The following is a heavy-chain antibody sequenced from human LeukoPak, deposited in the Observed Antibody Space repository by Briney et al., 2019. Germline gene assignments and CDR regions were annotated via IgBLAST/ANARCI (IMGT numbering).Heavy chain of an antibody. CDR1: GFTFSSYA. Sequence: PGGSLRLSCAASGFTFSSYAMHWVRQAPGKGLEWVAVISYDGNNKYYADSVKGRFTISRDNSKNTLYLQMNSLRPEDTAVYYCAGWSYYYDSSSQTPDYWGQGTLVTVSS. D-gene: IGHD3-22*01. J-gene: IGHJ4*02. CDR2: ISYDGNNK. CDR3: AGWSYYYDSSSQTPDY. V-gene: IGHV3-30-3*01.